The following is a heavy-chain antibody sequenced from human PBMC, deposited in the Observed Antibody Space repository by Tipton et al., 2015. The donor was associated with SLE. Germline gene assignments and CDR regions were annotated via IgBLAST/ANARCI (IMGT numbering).Heavy chain of an antibody. CDR1: GYTFPSYD. D-gene: IGHD6-13*01. J-gene: IGHJ4*02. CDR2: ISAYNGNT. Sequence: QSGAEVKKPGASVKVSCKASGYTFPSYDITWVRQAPGQRLEWMGWISAYNGNTNYAQNLQGRVSMTTDTSTTTAYMELRNLRSDDTAVYYCATQPPYSGTWYFDYWGQGTLVTVSS. CDR3: ATQPPYSGTWYFDY. V-gene: IGHV1-18*01.